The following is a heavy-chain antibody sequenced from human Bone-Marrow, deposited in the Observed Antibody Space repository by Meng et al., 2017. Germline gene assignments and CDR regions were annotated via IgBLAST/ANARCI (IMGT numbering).Heavy chain of an antibody. V-gene: IGHV1-3*01. CDR2: INAGNGST. D-gene: IGHD3-22*01. CDR1: GYTFTRYA. CDR3: ARVPTYYYDSSGYYRSNDAFDI. J-gene: IGHJ3*02. Sequence: SVKVSCKASGYTFTRYAMHWVRQAPGQRLEWMGWINAGNGSTKYSQKFQGRVTITRDTSASTAYMELSSLRSEDTAVYYCARVPTYYYDSSGYYRSNDAFDIWGQGTMVTVSS.